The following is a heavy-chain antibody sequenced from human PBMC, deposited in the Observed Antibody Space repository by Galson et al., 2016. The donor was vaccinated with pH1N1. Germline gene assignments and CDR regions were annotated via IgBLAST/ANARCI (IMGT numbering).Heavy chain of an antibody. CDR1: GFSFDDYA. CDR3: VKDFKGYFYYMDV. V-gene: IGHV3-9*01. Sequence: LRLSCAASGFSFDDYAMHWVRQAPGKGLEWVSGINWKSNNIVYADSVKGRFSISRDNAKRSLFLEMNSLRVEETALYYCVKDFKGYFYYMDVWGKGTTVTVSS. J-gene: IGHJ6*03. CDR2: INWKSNNI.